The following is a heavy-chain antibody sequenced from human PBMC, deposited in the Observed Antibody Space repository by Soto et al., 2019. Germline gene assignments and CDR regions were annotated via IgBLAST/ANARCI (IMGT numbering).Heavy chain of an antibody. Sequence: SETLSLTCAVYGGSFSGYYWSWIRQPPGKGLEWIGEINHSGSTNYNPSLKSRVTISVDTSKNQFSLKLSSVTAADTAVYYCARVHYDFWSGYYRWFDPWGQGTLVTVSS. CDR3: ARVHYDFWSGYYRWFDP. CDR1: GGSFSGYY. CDR2: INHSGST. D-gene: IGHD3-3*01. V-gene: IGHV4-34*01. J-gene: IGHJ5*02.